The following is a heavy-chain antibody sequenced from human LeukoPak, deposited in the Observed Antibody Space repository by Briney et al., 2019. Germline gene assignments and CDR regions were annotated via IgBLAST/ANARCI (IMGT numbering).Heavy chain of an antibody. CDR3: ARLWRHPFYDSSHY. D-gene: IGHD3-22*01. V-gene: IGHV5-51*01. CDR1: GYSFTTSW. J-gene: IGHJ4*02. CDR2: IYPGGSDT. Sequence: GESLKISCKVSGYSFTTSWIGWVRQMSGKGLEWMGVIYPGGSDTRYSPSFQGQVTMSADKSNNTAYLQWSSLKASDTAMYYCARLWRHPFYDSSHYWGQGTLVTVSS.